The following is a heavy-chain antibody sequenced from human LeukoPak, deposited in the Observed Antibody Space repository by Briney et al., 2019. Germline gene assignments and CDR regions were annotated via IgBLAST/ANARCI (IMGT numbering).Heavy chain of an antibody. CDR2: INPSGGST. V-gene: IGHV1-46*01. J-gene: IGHJ3*02. CDR1: GYTFTSYY. D-gene: IGHD2-15*01. Sequence: ASVKVSCKASGYTFTSYYMHWVRQAPGQGLEWMGIINPSGGSTSYAQKFQGRVTMTRDTSTSTVYMELSSLRSEDTAVYYCARDRGRSPMGYDAFDIWGQGTMVTVSS. CDR3: ARDRGRSPMGYDAFDI.